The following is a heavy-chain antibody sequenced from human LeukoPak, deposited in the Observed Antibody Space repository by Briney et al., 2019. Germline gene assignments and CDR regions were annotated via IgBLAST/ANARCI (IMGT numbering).Heavy chain of an antibody. Sequence: PGGSLRLSCVASGFTFSSYAIHWVRQAPGKGLEWVALISYDGSNKNYADSVKGRFTISRDNSKNTLYLQVNSRRAEDSAVYYCAREYCGGECYSGFDFWGQGTLVTVSS. D-gene: IGHD2-21*01. CDR2: ISYDGSNK. V-gene: IGHV3-30*04. J-gene: IGHJ5*01. CDR1: GFTFSSYA. CDR3: AREYCGGECYSGFDF.